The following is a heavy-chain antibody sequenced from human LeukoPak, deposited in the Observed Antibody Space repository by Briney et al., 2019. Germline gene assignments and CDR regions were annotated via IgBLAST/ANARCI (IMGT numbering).Heavy chain of an antibody. CDR2: IYYSGST. J-gene: IGHJ4*02. CDR3: ASDQGYSYGPV. CDR1: GGSISSSSYY. D-gene: IGHD5-18*01. V-gene: IGHV4-39*01. Sequence: SETLSLTCTVSGGSISSSSYYWGWIRQPPGKGLEWIGSIYYSGSTYYNPSLKSRVTISVDTSKNQFSLKLSSVTAADTAVYYCASDQGYSYGPVWGQGTLVTVSS.